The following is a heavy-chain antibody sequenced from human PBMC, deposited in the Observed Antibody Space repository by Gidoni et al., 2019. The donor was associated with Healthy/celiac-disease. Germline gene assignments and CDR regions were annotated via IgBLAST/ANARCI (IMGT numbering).Heavy chain of an antibody. V-gene: IGHV4-34*01. D-gene: IGHD1-26*01. CDR3: ARGGRRGLYFDY. CDR2: INHSGST. CDR1: GESFSGYY. J-gene: IGHJ4*02. Sequence: QVQLQQWGAGLKPSETLSLTCAVYGESFSGYYWSWIRQPPGKGLEWIGEINHSGSTNYNPSLKGRVTISVDTSKNQFSLKLSSVTAADAALYYCARGGRRGLYFDYWGQGTLVTVSS.